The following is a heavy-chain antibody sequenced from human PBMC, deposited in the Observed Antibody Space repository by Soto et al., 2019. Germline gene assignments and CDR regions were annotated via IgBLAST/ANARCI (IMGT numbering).Heavy chain of an antibody. J-gene: IGHJ4*02. D-gene: IGHD6-13*01. CDR2: INPNSGGT. CDR3: AREIAAAGTNY. CDR1: GYTFTGYY. Sequence: QVQLVQSGAEVKKPGASVKVSCKASGYTFTGYYMHWVRQAPGQGLEWMGWINPNSGGTNYAQQVQGRVTMTRDTSISTAYMELSRLRSDDTAVYYCAREIAAAGTNYWGQGTLVTVSS. V-gene: IGHV1-2*02.